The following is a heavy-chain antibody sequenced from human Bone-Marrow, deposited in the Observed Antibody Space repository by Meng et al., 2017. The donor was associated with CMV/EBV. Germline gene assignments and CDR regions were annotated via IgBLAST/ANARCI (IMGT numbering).Heavy chain of an antibody. J-gene: IGHJ4*02. V-gene: IGHV4-34*01. CDR1: GGSFSGYY. CDR3: ARDERFLEWLFGY. CDR2: ISHSGST. D-gene: IGHD3-3*01. Sequence: SETLSLTCAVYGGSFSGYYWSWIRQPPGKGLEWIGEISHSGSTNYNPSLKSRVTISVDTSKNQFSLKLSSVTAADTAVYYCARDERFLEWLFGYWGQGTLVTVSS.